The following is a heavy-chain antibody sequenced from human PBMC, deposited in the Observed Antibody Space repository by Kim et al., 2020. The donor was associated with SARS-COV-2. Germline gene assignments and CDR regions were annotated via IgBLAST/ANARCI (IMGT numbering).Heavy chain of an antibody. D-gene: IGHD5-12*01. CDR2: IKSKTDGGTT. Sequence: GGSLRLSCAASGFTFSNAWMSWVRQAPGKGLEWVGRIKSKTDGGTTDYAAPVKGRFTISRDDSKNTLYLQMNSLKTEDTAVYYCTTDYKLVGGYHTWGQGTLVTVSS. J-gene: IGHJ5*02. CDR1: GFTFSNAW. V-gene: IGHV3-15*01. CDR3: TTDYKLVGGYHT.